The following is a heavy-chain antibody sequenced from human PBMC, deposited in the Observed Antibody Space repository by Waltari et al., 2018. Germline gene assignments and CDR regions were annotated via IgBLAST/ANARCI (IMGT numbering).Heavy chain of an antibody. V-gene: IGHV4-59*01. J-gene: IGHJ4*02. CDR2: IYYSGST. Sequence: QVQLQESGPGLVKPSETLSLTCTVSGGSISSYYWSWIRQPPGKGLEWIGYIYYSGSTNYNPSLKSRVTISVDTSKNQFSLKLSSVTAADTAVYYCARGKRDSYFDYWGQGTLVTVSS. CDR1: GGSISSYY. CDR3: ARGKRDSYFDY.